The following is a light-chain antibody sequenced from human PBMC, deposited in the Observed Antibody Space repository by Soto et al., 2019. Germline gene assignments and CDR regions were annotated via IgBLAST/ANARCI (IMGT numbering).Light chain of an antibody. Sequence: EIVLTQSPATLSVSPGERSTLSCKASQAIRKNLAWYQQKPGQSPRLLIFDASTRATGIPVRFSGSGSGTDFTLTISSLQPEDIAVYYCQEYNSWPLSFGGGTKVEIK. J-gene: IGKJ4*01. CDR1: QAIRKN. CDR3: QEYNSWPLS. CDR2: DAS. V-gene: IGKV3-15*01.